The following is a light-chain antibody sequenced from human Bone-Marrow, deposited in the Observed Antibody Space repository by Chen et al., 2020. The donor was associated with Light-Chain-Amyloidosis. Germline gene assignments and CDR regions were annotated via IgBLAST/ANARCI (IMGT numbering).Light chain of an antibody. J-gene: IGLJ3*02. CDR2: DVS. CDR3: GSYTTTNTLV. V-gene: IGLV2-14*03. CDR1: NSDVGAHKY. Sequence: QSALTQPASVSGSPGQSGTLSCTGSNSDVGAHKYVSWYQQSPGKAPKLIIYDVSDRPSGLSYRFAGAKSGNTASLTIYGLQAEDEADYYCGSYTTTNTLVFGGGTKLTVL.